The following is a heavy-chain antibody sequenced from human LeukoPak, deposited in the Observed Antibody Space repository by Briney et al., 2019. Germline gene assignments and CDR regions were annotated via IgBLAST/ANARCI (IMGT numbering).Heavy chain of an antibody. D-gene: IGHD6-6*01. CDR2: INSDGSEG. J-gene: IGHJ4*02. CDR1: GFTFSGFW. CDR3: ARTAGRTFDY. V-gene: IGHV3-7*03. Sequence: GGSLRLSCAVSGFTFSGFWMSWSRQAPGKGLEWVASINSDGSEGYYADVVKGRFTISRDNAKNSLYLQINSLRAEDTAVYYCARTAGRTFDYWGQGTLVTVSS.